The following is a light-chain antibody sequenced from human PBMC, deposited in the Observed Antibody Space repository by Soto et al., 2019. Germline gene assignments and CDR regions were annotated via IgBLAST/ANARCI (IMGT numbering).Light chain of an antibody. CDR2: EVN. CDR3: TSYTSTSSWV. Sequence: QSALTQPPSASGSPGQSVTISCTGTSSDIGGYDYVSWYRQHPGKAPKLMIYEVNKRPSGVPDRFSGSKSGNTASLTVSGLQAEDEADYYCTSYTSTSSWVFGGGTKLTVL. CDR1: SSDIGGYDY. V-gene: IGLV2-8*01. J-gene: IGLJ3*02.